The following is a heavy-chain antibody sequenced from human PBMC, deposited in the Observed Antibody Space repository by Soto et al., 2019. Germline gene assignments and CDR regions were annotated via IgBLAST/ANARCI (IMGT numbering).Heavy chain of an antibody. J-gene: IGHJ6*02. CDR3: DNAGYDGSAVYWAHYGMDV. CDR1: GFIFADYT. CDR2: ISWDGGST. D-gene: IGHD3-10*01. V-gene: IGHV3-43*01. Sequence: VGSLRLSWPAAGFIFADYTMHWVRHAEGEGLEWVSLISWDGGSTYYEDSVKGRSTIHRDNSKNSMYLQMNSMRTEDTALSYCDNAGYDGSAVYWAHYGMDVWGQGTTVTVSS.